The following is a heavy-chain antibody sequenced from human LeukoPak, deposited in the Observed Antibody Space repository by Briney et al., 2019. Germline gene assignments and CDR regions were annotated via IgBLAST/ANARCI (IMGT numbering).Heavy chain of an antibody. Sequence: TSETLSLTCTVSGGSISSYYWSWIRQPPGKGLEWIGYIYYSGSTNYNPSLKSRVTISVDTSKNQFSLKLSSVTAADTAVYYCARDKAAIAVAGTMRAFDIWGQGTMVTVPS. CDR2: IYYSGST. V-gene: IGHV4-59*01. J-gene: IGHJ3*02. D-gene: IGHD6-19*01. CDR3: ARDKAAIAVAGTMRAFDI. CDR1: GGSISSYY.